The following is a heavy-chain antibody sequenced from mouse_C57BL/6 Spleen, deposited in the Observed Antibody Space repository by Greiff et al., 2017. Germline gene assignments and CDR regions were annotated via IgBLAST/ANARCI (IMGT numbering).Heavy chain of an antibody. V-gene: IGHV1-82*01. CDR1: GYAFSSSW. D-gene: IGHD2-3*01. Sequence: QVQLLQSGPELVKPGASVKISCKASGYAFSSSWMNWVKQRPGKGLEWIGRIYPGDGDTNYTGKFKGKATLTADKSSSTAYMQLSSLTSEDSAVYFCANYDGFSGFAYWGKGTLVTVSA. CDR2: IYPGDGDT. CDR3: ANYDGFSGFAY. J-gene: IGHJ3*01.